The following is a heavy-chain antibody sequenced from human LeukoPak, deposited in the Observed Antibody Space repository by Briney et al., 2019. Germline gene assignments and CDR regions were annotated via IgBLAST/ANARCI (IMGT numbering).Heavy chain of an antibody. D-gene: IGHD6-13*01. V-gene: IGHV3-23*01. CDR3: AKTGGSSWYIPLDY. Sequence: PGGSLRLSCPASGFTFSSYAMTWVRQAPGKGLEWISAISGSGGSTYYADSVKGRFTISRDNSRNTLYLQMNSLRAEDTAVYYCAKTGGSSWYIPLDYWGQGTLVTVSS. CDR2: ISGSGGST. J-gene: IGHJ4*02. CDR1: GFTFSSYA.